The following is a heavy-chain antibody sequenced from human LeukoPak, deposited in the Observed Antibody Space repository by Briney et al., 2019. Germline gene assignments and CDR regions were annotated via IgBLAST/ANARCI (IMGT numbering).Heavy chain of an antibody. J-gene: IGHJ3*01. V-gene: IGHV3-21*01. Sequence: GGSLRLSYAGSGFTFSSYSMNWVRQAPGKGLEWVTSITSSSLYIYYADSVKGRFTISRDNSENSVYLEMNSLRAEDTAVYYCARDPIDGDSFLGTFDVWGQGALVTVSS. CDR2: ITSSSLYI. D-gene: IGHD4-17*01. CDR1: GFTFSSYS. CDR3: ARDPIDGDSFLGTFDV.